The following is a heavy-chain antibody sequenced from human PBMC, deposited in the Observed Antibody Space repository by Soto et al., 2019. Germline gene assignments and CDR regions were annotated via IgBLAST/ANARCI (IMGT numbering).Heavy chain of an antibody. Sequence: ESLKISCKGAGYSFNNKWIGWVRQMPGKGLEWMGIIYPGDSDTRYSPSFQGQVTFSADRSISTAYLQWSTLKASDTAIYYCARALGDYYYYYGMDVWGQGTTVTVS. CDR3: ARALGDYYYYYGMDV. CDR1: GYSFNNKW. D-gene: IGHD7-27*01. CDR2: IYPGDSDT. V-gene: IGHV5-51*01. J-gene: IGHJ6*02.